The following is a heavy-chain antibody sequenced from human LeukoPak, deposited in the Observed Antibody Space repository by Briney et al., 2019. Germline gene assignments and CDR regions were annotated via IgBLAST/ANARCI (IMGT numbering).Heavy chain of an antibody. CDR1: GFSVSNYY. J-gene: IGHJ5*02. CDR3: ARDRAVTQDWVEFDP. D-gene: IGHD4-17*01. V-gene: IGHV3-66*03. Sequence: GGSLRLSCAGSGFSVSNYYMSWVRQAPGKGLEWVSLIRDSGETFYADSVKGRFTISRDNSKNTMYLQMNRLRIEDTAVYFCARDRAVTQDWVEFDPWGQGTLVTVSS. CDR2: IRDSGET.